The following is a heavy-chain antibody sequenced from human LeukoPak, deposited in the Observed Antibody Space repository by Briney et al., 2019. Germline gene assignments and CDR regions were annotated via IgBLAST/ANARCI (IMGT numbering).Heavy chain of an antibody. CDR2: ISYSGST. Sequence: KPSETLSLTRTVSGGSISSYYWSWIRQPPGKGLEWIGYISYSGSTNYNPSLKRRVTISVDTSKNQFSLQLSSVTAADTAAYYCARHGRKFCSSTSCSHYFDYWGQGTLVAVSS. J-gene: IGHJ4*02. D-gene: IGHD2-2*01. CDR3: ARHGRKFCSSTSCSHYFDY. V-gene: IGHV4-59*08. CDR1: GGSISSYY.